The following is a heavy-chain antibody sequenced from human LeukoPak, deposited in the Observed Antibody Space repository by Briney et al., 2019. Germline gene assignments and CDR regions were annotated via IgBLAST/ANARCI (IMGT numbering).Heavy chain of an antibody. CDR2: IYPGDSDT. V-gene: IGHV5-51*01. Sequence: GESLKISCKGSGYSFTSYWIGWVRQMPGKGLEWMGIIYPGDSDTRYSPSFQGQVTISADKSISTAYLQWSSLKASDTAMYYCARLLEDIVVVPAAPWGLGAFDIWGQGTMVTVSS. CDR3: ARLLEDIVVVPAAPWGLGAFDI. J-gene: IGHJ3*02. CDR1: GYSFTSYW. D-gene: IGHD2-2*01.